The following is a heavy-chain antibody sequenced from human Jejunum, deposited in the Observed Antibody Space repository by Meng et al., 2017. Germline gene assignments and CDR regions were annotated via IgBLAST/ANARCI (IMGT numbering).Heavy chain of an antibody. CDR1: GFTFSSHW. D-gene: IGHD5-12*01. V-gene: IGHV3-74*01. CDR3: TRDFDSGYGL. CDR2: IRPDGSTT. Sequence: GESLKISCAASGFTFSSHWMHWVRQAPGKGLEWVSRIRPDGSTTAYADSVEGRFTISRDNAKNTVYLQLDSLRGEDTAVYYCTRDFDSGYGLWGQGTRVTVSS. J-gene: IGHJ4*02.